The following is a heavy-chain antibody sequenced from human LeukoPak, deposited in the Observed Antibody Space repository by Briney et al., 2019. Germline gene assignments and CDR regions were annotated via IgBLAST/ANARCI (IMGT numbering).Heavy chain of an antibody. D-gene: IGHD2-15*01. CDR2: ISAYNGNT. CDR1: GYTFTSYG. V-gene: IGHV1-18*01. Sequence: VASVKVSCKASGYTFTSYGISWVRQAPGQGLEWMGWISAYNGNTNYAQKLQGRVTKTTDTSTSTAYMELRSLRSDDTAVYYCARDWYCSGGSCYLYYWGQGTLVTVSS. J-gene: IGHJ4*02. CDR3: ARDWYCSGGSCYLYY.